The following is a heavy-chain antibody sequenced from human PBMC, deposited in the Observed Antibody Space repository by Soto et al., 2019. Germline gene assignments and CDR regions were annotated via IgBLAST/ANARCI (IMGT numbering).Heavy chain of an antibody. CDR2: IHHFGTT. D-gene: IGHD2-21*01. Sequence: PSETLSLTCTVSGDSINSDGYFWSWIRQHPGKGLEWIGSIHHFGTTYYNPSLSSRLNMSMDTSKNQFSLNLNSVTAADTAVYFCARLICASSICYFPAWFDPWGRGTLVTVSS. V-gene: IGHV4-31*03. CDR3: ARLICASSICYFPAWFDP. J-gene: IGHJ5*02. CDR1: GDSINSDGYF.